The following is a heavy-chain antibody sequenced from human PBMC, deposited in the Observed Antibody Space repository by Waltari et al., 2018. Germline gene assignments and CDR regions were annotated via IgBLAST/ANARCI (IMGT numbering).Heavy chain of an antibody. CDR3: AKFPSDM. CDR1: GCTFSNYA. Sequence: EVQVLESGGGLVQPGGSLRLSCAPSGCTFSNYAMSWVRQATGKGLEWVSGISGDGGDSTYYADSVKGRFTISRDNYKSTLYLQMNSLRAEDTAVYYCAKFPSDMWGQGTMVTVSS. J-gene: IGHJ3*02. V-gene: IGHV3-23*01. CDR2: ISGDGGDST.